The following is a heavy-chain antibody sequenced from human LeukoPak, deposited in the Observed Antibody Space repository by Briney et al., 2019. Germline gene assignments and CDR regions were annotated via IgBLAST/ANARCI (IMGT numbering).Heavy chain of an antibody. J-gene: IGHJ6*02. CDR3: ARESYYYYYGMDV. CDR1: GYTFTSYA. Sequence: ASVKVSCKASGYTFTSYAMHWVRQAPGQRLEWTGWINAGNGNTKYSQKLQGRVTMTTDTSTSTAYMELRSLRSDDTAVYYCARESYYYYYGMDVWGQGTTVTVSS. CDR2: INAGNGNT. V-gene: IGHV1-3*01.